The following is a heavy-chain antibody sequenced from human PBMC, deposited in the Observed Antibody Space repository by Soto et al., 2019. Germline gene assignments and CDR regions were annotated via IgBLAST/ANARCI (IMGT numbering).Heavy chain of an antibody. V-gene: IGHV4-34*01. CDR1: GGSFSGYY. D-gene: IGHD6-19*01. CDR2: INHSGST. Sequence: SETLSLTCAVYGGSFSGYYWSWIRQPPGKGLEWIGEINHSGSTNYNPSLKSRVIISVDTSKNQFSLKLSSVTAADTAVYYCARGYPNSSGWPFDYWGQGTLVTVSS. J-gene: IGHJ4*02. CDR3: ARGYPNSSGWPFDY.